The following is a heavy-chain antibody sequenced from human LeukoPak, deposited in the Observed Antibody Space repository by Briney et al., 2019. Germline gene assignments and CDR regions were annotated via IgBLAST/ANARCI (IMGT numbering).Heavy chain of an antibody. CDR2: ISAYNGNT. D-gene: IGHD6-6*01. V-gene: IGHV1-18*01. CDR3: ARARSPSIAALDFDY. J-gene: IGHJ4*02. Sequence: ASVKVSCKASGYTFTSYGISWVRQAPGQGLEWMGWISAYNGNTNYAQKLQGRVTMTRDTSTSTVYMELSSLRSEDTAVYYCARARSPSIAALDFDYWGQGTLVTVSS. CDR1: GYTFTSYG.